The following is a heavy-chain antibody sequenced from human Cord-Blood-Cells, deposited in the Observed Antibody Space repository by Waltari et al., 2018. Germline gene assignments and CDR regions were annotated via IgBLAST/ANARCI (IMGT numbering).Heavy chain of an antibody. J-gene: IGHJ4*02. CDR1: GYSFTSYS. D-gene: IGHD1-20*01. CDR2: IYPGYSDT. V-gene: IGHV5-51*01. Sequence: EGQMLQSGAEVQKPRESRTICRKASGYSFTSYSIAWVRQMPGKRLEWLVIIYPGYSDTRYSPSFQGQVTISADKSISTAYLQWSSLKASDTAMYYCARRITGAHIDYWGQGTLVTVSS. CDR3: ARRITGAHIDY.